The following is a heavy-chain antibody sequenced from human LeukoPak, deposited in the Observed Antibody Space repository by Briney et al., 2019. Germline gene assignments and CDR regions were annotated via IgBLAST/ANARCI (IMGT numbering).Heavy chain of an antibody. J-gene: IGHJ4*02. D-gene: IGHD4-17*01. V-gene: IGHV4-34*01. CDR3: ANPARDFADSGAITW. CDR2: INHSGIT. Sequence: SETLSLTCAVYGGSFSYYYWSWIRQPPGKGLEWIGEINHSGITNYNPSLKSRVTISADTSKNQFSLKLTSVTAADTAVYYCANPARDFADSGAITWWGQGTLVTISS. CDR1: GGSFSYYY.